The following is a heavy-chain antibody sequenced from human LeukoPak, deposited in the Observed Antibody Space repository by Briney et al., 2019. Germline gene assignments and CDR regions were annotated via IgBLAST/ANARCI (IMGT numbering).Heavy chain of an antibody. CDR2: IIPILGIA. CDR1: GGTFGSYA. D-gene: IGHD2-21*02. V-gene: IGHV1-69*04. Sequence: ASVKVSCKASGGTFGSYAISWVRQAPGQGLEWMGRIIPILGIANYAQKFQGRVTITADKSTSTAYMELSSLRSEDTAVYYCARGVLCGGDCYLLDYWGQGTLVTVSS. J-gene: IGHJ4*02. CDR3: ARGVLCGGDCYLLDY.